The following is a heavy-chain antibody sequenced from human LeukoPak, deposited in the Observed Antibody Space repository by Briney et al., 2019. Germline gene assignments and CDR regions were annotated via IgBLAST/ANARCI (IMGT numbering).Heavy chain of an antibody. D-gene: IGHD3-16*01. CDR2: ISYDGSNK. CDR1: GFTFSSYA. J-gene: IGHJ5*02. V-gene: IGHV3-30-3*01. CDR3: ARDPGGGWFDP. Sequence: GGSLRLSCAASGFTFSSYAMHWVRQAPGKGLEWVAVISYDGSNKYYADSVKGRFTISRDNSKNTLCLQMNSLRAEDTAVYYCARDPGGGWFDPWGQGTLVTVSS.